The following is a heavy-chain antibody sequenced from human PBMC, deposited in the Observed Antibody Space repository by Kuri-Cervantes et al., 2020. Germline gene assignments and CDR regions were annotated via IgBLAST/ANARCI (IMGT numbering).Heavy chain of an antibody. V-gene: IGHV4-38-2*01. D-gene: IGHD6-13*01. J-gene: IGHJ6*03. CDR3: ARGQGAAAGTYYYMDV. CDR2: IYHSGST. Sequence: SQTLSLTCAVFGYSISSGYYWGWIRQPPGKGLEWIGSIYHSGSTYYNPSLKSRVTISVDTSNNQFSLKLSSVTAADTAVYYCARGQGAAAGTYYYMDVWGKGTTVTVSS. CDR1: GYSISSGYY.